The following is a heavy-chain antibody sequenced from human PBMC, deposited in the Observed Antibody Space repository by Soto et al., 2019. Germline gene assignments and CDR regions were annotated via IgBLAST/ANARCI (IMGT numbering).Heavy chain of an antibody. D-gene: IGHD3-9*01. CDR2: IYSNDDK. CDR1: GFSLSTSGVG. Sequence: QITLRESGPPLVNPTETLTLTCSFSGFSLSTSGVGVGWVRQPPGKALEWLALIYSNDDKRYSPSLRSRLTVTKDTSKNQVILTMTNMDPVDTATYYCGHRSDILTGYSQNNWFFDLWGRGTLVTVSS. V-gene: IGHV2-5*01. CDR3: GHRSDILTGYSQNNWFFDL. J-gene: IGHJ2*01.